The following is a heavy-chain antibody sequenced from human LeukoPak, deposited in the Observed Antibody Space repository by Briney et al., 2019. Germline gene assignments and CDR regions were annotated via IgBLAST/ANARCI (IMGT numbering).Heavy chain of an antibody. CDR3: ARNERDDYGDYGMDV. V-gene: IGHV3-21*01. J-gene: IGHJ6*02. CDR2: INTASSYI. CDR1: GFTFSSYG. Sequence: GGSLRLSCAASGFTFSSYGMNWVRQAPGKGLEWVSSINTASSYIYYADSVKCRFTISRDTAKNSLSLQMNRLGAGDTAVYYCARNERDDYGDYGMDVWGQGTTVTPSS. D-gene: IGHD4-17*01.